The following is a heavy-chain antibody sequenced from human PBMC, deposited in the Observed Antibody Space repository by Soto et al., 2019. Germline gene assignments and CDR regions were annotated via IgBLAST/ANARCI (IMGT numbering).Heavy chain of an antibody. CDR2: ISSSSSYI. CDR3: ARDWASGTAAGFDY. J-gene: IGHJ4*02. V-gene: IGHV3-21*01. Sequence: PGGSLGLSCAASGFTFSSYSVNWVRQAPGKGLEWVSSISSSSSYIYYADSVKGRFTISRDNAKNSLYLQMNSLRAEDTAVYYCARDWASGTAAGFDYWGQGTLVTVSS. CDR1: GFTFSSYS. D-gene: IGHD6-13*01.